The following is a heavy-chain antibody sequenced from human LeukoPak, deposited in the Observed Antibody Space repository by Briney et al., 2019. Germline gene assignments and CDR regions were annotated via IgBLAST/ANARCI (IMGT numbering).Heavy chain of an antibody. CDR1: GVTFSTYG. CDR2: ISFDGNNQ. V-gene: IGHV3-30*03. Sequence: PGGSLRLSCAASGVTFSTYGMHWVRQAPGKGLEWVAVISFDGNNQYYADSVTGRFTISRDNSKNTLCLQMSGLRTEDTAVYYCALVPRYSTTWSTFDYWGQGTLVTVSS. D-gene: IGHD6-13*01. J-gene: IGHJ4*02. CDR3: ALVPRYSTTWSTFDY.